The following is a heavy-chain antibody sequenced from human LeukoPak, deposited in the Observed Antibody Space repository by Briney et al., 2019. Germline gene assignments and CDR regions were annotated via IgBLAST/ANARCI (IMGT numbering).Heavy chain of an antibody. CDR3: ASWSDVVTPDI. D-gene: IGHD4-23*01. CDR2: IKQDGSEK. V-gene: IGHV3-7*01. Sequence: GSLRLSCAASGFTFSSYWMSWVRQAPGKGLEWVANIKQDGSEKYYVDSVKGRFTISRDNAKNSLYLQMNSLRAEDTAVYYCASWSDVVTPDIWGQGTMVTVSS. J-gene: IGHJ3*02. CDR1: GFTFSSYW.